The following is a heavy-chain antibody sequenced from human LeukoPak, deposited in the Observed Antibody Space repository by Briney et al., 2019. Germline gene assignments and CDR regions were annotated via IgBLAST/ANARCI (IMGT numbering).Heavy chain of an antibody. D-gene: IGHD1-26*01. CDR3: AREQGVGAIGY. CDR1: GGSISSYY. CDR2: IYYSGST. J-gene: IGHJ4*02. V-gene: IGHV4-59*01. Sequence: SETLSLTCTVSGGSISSYYWSWVRQPPGKGREWIGYIYYSGSTNYNPSLKSRVTISVDTSKNQFSLKLSSVTAADTAVYYCAREQGVGAIGYWGQGTLVTVSS.